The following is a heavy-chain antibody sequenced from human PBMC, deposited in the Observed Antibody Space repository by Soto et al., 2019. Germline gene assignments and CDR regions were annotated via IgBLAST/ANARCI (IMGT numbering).Heavy chain of an antibody. D-gene: IGHD6-13*01. V-gene: IGHV1-69*02. Sequence: SVKVSCKASGGTFSIYTISWVRQAPGQGLEWMGRIIPILGIANYAQKFQGRVTITADKSTSTAYMELSSLRSEDTAVYYCARGTLVKLVPDYTWFDPWGQGTLVTVSS. CDR1: GGTFSIYT. CDR3: ARGTLVKLVPDYTWFDP. CDR2: IIPILGIA. J-gene: IGHJ5*02.